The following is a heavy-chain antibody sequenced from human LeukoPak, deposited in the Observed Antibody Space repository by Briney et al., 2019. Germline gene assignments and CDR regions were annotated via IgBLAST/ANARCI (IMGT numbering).Heavy chain of an antibody. D-gene: IGHD3-22*01. CDR2: IRSSSSTI. V-gene: IGHV3-48*01. J-gene: IGHJ5*02. CDR1: GFTFSIYS. Sequence: GGSLRLSCAASGFTFSIYSMNWVRQAPGKGLEWVSYIRSSSSTIYYADSVKGRFTISRDNAKNSLYLQMNSLRAEDTAVYYCARGPVYYYDSSGYVNWYDPWGQGTLVTVSS. CDR3: ARGPVYYYDSSGYVNWYDP.